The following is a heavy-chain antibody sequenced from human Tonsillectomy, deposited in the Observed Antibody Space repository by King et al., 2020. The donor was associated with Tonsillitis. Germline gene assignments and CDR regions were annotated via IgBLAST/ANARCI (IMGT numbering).Heavy chain of an antibody. CDR1: GFTFSSYG. Sequence: QVQLVESGGGVVQPGRSLRLSCAASGFTFSSYGMHWVRQVPGKGLEWVAVISYDGSNKYYADSVKGRFTISRDNSKNTLYLQMNSLRAEDTAVYYCAKDLYPLPDNWGQGTLVTVSS. CDR3: AKDLYPLPDN. D-gene: IGHD2-2*01. CDR2: ISYDGSNK. J-gene: IGHJ4*02. V-gene: IGHV3-30*18.